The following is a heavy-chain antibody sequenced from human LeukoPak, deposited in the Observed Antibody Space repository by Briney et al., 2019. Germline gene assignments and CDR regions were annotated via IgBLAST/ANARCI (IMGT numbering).Heavy chain of an antibody. CDR3: ARDAFYSSGTYFDY. V-gene: IGHV3-30*03. J-gene: IGHJ4*02. CDR1: GFTFSSYG. D-gene: IGHD3-10*01. CDR2: ISYDGSNK. Sequence: GRSLRLSCAASGFTFSSYGMHWVRQAPGKGLEWVAVISYDGSNKYYADSVKGRFTISRDNSKNTVYLQMNSLEPDDTAVYYCARDAFYSSGTYFDYWGQGTLVTVSS.